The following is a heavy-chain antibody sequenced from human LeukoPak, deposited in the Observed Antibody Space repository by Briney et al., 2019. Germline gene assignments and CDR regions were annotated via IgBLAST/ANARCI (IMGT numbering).Heavy chain of an antibody. CDR1: GGSFSGYY. V-gene: IGHV4-34*01. Sequence: ETLSLTCAVYGGSFSGYYWSWIRQPPGKGLEWIGEINHSGSTNYNPSLKSRVTISVDTSKNQFSLKLSSVTAADTAVYYCARPTYDFWSGYDAFDIWGQGTMVTVSS. J-gene: IGHJ3*02. CDR2: INHSGST. D-gene: IGHD3-3*01. CDR3: ARPTYDFWSGYDAFDI.